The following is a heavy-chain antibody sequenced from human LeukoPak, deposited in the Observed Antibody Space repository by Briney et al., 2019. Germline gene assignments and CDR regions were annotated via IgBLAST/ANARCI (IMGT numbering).Heavy chain of an antibody. V-gene: IGHV1-69*04. CDR3: ARESVKYWEPGASDGMDV. Sequence: SVKVPCKASGGTFSSYAISWVRQAPGPGLEWMGRIIPIFGIANYAQKYQGRVTITADKFTSTAYMELSSLRSEDTAVYYCARESVKYWEPGASDGMDVWGQGTTVTVSS. D-gene: IGHD1-26*01. CDR2: IIPIFGIA. J-gene: IGHJ6*02. CDR1: GGTFSSYA.